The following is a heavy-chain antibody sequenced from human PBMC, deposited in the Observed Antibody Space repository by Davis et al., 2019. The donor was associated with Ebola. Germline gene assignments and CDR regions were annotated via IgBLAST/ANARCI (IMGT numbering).Heavy chain of an antibody. V-gene: IGHV3-33*01. D-gene: IGHD1-26*01. CDR3: ARGTTGSYSSFH. Sequence: PGGSLRLSCAASGFTFSSYGMHWVRQAPGKGLEWVAVIWYDGSNKYYADSVKGSFTISRDNSKNTLYLQMNSLRAEATAVYYCARGTTGSYSSFHWGQGTLVTVSS. CDR1: GFTFSSYG. J-gene: IGHJ4*02. CDR2: IWYDGSNK.